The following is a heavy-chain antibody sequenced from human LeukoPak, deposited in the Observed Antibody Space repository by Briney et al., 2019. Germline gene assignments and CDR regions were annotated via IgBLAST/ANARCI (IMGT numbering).Heavy chain of an antibody. Sequence: ASVEVSCKASGGTFSSYAISWVRQAPGQGLEWMGRIIPILGIANYAQKFQGRVTITADKSTSTAYMELSSLRSEDTAVYYCARDVTYYDFWSGYWGQGTLVTVSS. D-gene: IGHD3-3*01. CDR3: ARDVTYYDFWSGY. V-gene: IGHV1-69*04. J-gene: IGHJ1*01. CDR1: GGTFSSYA. CDR2: IIPILGIA.